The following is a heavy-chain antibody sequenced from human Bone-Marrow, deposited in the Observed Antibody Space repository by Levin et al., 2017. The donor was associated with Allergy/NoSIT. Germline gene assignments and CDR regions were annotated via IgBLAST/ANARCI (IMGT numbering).Heavy chain of an antibody. V-gene: IGHV3-66*02. J-gene: IGHJ4*02. Sequence: GGSLRLSCAVSGFTVSNNYMSWIRQAPGKGLEWVSNIYSGGKTNYAGSVRGRYTISRDSSKNTLYLQMNSLRAEDTAVYYCARHSGSYYIGGDYWGQGTLVTVSS. CDR2: IYSGGKT. CDR3: ARHSGSYYIGGDY. D-gene: IGHD3-10*01. CDR1: GFTVSNNY.